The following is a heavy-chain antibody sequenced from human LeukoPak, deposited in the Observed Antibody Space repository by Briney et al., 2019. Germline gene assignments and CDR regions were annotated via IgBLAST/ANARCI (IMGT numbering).Heavy chain of an antibody. J-gene: IGHJ4*02. CDR2: ISWSSGSI. V-gene: IGHV3-9*01. CDR1: GFTFDDYA. Sequence: GGSLRLSCAASGFTFDDYAMHWVRQAPGKGLEWVSGISWSSGSIGYADSVKGRFTISRDNAKNSLYLQMNSLRAEDTAVYYCARDNQQLVYFDYWGQGTLVTVSS. D-gene: IGHD6-13*01. CDR3: ARDNQQLVYFDY.